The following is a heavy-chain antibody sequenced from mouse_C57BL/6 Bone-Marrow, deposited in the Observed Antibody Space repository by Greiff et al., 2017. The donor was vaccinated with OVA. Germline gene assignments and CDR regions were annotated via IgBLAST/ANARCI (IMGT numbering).Heavy chain of an antibody. CDR1: GYTFTSYW. CDR2: IYPGNSDT. Sequence: VQLQQSGPVLARPGASVKMSCKTSGYTFTSYWMHWVKQRPGQGLEWIGAIYPGNSDTSYNQKFKGKAKLTAVTSASTAYMELSSLTNEDSAVYYCTTLTGRGGDYWGQGTTLTVSS. V-gene: IGHV1-5*01. D-gene: IGHD4-1*01. J-gene: IGHJ2*01. CDR3: TTLTGRGGDY.